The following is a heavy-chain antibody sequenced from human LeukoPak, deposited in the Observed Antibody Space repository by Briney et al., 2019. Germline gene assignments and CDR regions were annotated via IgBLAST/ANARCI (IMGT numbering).Heavy chain of an antibody. J-gene: IGHJ3*02. D-gene: IGHD3/OR15-3a*01. V-gene: IGHV4-30-4*08. CDR2: IYYSGST. CDR1: GGSISSGDYY. CDR3: ARWTGLCDALDI. Sequence: SETLSLTCTVSGGSISSGDYYWSWIRQPPGKGLEWIGYIYYSGSTYYNPSLKSRVTISVDTSKNQFSLKLSSVTAADTAVYYCARWTGLCDALDIWGQGTMVTVSS.